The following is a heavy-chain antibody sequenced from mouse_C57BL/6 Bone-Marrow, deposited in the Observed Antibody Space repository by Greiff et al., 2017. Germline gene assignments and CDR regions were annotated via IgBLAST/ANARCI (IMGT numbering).Heavy chain of an antibody. CDR1: GYSFTDYN. J-gene: IGHJ3*01. CDR2: INPNYGTT. CDR3: ARSNYYGSAWCAY. V-gene: IGHV1-39*01. Sequence: VQLKESGPELVKPGASVKISCKASGYSFTDYNMNWVKQSNGKSLEWIGVINPNYGTTSYNQQIKGKATLTVYQSSSTAYMQLNSLTSEDSAVYYCARSNYYGSAWCAYWGQGTLVTVSA. D-gene: IGHD1-1*01.